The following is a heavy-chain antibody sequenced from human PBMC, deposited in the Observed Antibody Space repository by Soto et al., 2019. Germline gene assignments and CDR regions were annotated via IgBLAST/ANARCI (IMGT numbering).Heavy chain of an antibody. CDR2: IYYSGST. CDR3: ARNEYYYDSSGYPLVY. CDR1: GGSISSYY. D-gene: IGHD3-22*01. Sequence: PSETLSLTCTVSGGSISSYYWSWIRQPPGKGLEWIGYIYYSGSTYYNPSLKSRVTISVDTSKNQFSLKLSSVTAADTAVYYCARNEYYYDSSGYPLVYWGQGTLVTVSS. V-gene: IGHV4-59*12. J-gene: IGHJ4*02.